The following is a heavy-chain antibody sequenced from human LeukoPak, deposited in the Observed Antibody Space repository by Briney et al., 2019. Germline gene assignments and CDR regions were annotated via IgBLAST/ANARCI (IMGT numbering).Heavy chain of an antibody. V-gene: IGHV3-21*01. CDR2: ISSGSSYI. CDR1: GFTFSSYS. J-gene: IGHJ5*02. D-gene: IGHD6-13*01. CDR3: ARNPAPWEQQLGKFWFDP. Sequence: GGSLRLSCAASGFTFSSYSMNWVRQAPGKGLEWVSFISSGSSYIYYADSVKGRFTISRDNAKNSLYLQMNSLRAEDTAVYYCARNPAPWEQQLGKFWFDPWGQGTLVTVSS.